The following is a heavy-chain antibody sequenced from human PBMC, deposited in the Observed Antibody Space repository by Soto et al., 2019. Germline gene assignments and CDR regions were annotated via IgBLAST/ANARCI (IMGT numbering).Heavy chain of an antibody. V-gene: IGHV3-30*18. CDR2: ISYEGSNK. J-gene: IGHJ4*02. CDR3: AKAGEMATIDY. Sequence: QVPLVESGGGVVQPGRSLRLSCAASGFTFSSNGMHWVRQAPGKGLEWVAVISYEGSNKKYADSVKGRFTISRDNSKNTLYLQMNSLRAEDTAVYYCAKAGEMATIDYWGQGTLVTVSS. CDR1: GFTFSSNG. D-gene: IGHD3-16*01.